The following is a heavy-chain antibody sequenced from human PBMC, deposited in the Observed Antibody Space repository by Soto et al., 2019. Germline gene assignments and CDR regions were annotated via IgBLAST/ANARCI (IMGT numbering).Heavy chain of an antibody. J-gene: IGHJ4*02. Sequence: GASVKVSCKASGGTFSSYTISWVRQAPGQGLEWMGRIIPILGIANYAQKFQGRVTITADKSTSTAYMELSSLRSEDTAVYYCASEEPTIFGVVQYFDYWGQGTLVTVSS. D-gene: IGHD3-3*01. CDR3: ASEEPTIFGVVQYFDY. V-gene: IGHV1-69*02. CDR2: IIPILGIA. CDR1: GGTFSSYT.